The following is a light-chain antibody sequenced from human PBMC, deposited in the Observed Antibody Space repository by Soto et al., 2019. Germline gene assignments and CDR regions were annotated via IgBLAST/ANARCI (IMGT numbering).Light chain of an antibody. Sequence: DVQMPQSPSSLFASLGGRDTITCRASQSISSYLNWYQQKPGKAPKLLIYAASTLQSGVPSRFSGSGSGTEFTLTISSLQPDDFATYYCQHYNSYSEAFGQGTKVDNK. CDR2: AAS. CDR3: QHYNSYSEA. V-gene: IGKV1-39*01. CDR1: QSISSY. J-gene: IGKJ1*01.